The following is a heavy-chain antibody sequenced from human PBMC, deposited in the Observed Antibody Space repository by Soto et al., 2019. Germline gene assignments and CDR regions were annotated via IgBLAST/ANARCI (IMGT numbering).Heavy chain of an antibody. CDR3: ARDYYGSGSYYNTQSI. CDR2: IYYSGST. CDR1: GGSISSGGYY. D-gene: IGHD3-10*01. J-gene: IGHJ4*02. Sequence: SETLSLTCTVSGGSISSGGYYWSWIRQHPGKGLEWIGYIYYSGSTYYNPSLKSRVTISVDTSKNQFSLKLSSVTAADTAVYYCARDYYGSGSYYNTQSIWGQGTLVTVSS. V-gene: IGHV4-31*03.